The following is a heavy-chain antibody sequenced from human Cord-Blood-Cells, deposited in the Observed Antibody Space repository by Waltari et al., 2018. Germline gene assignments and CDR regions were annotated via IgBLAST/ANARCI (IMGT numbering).Heavy chain of an antibody. CDR3: ARDSGNWYFDL. V-gene: IGHV4-61*01. CDR2: IYYSGIT. Sequence: QVQLQESGPGLVKPSETLSLTCTVSGGSVSSGSYYWSWIRQPPGKGLEWIGYIYYSGITNYNPSLKSRVTISVDTSKNQFSLKLSSVTAADTAVYYCARDSGNWYFDLWGRGTLVTVSS. CDR1: GGSVSSGSYY. J-gene: IGHJ2*01. D-gene: IGHD1-26*01.